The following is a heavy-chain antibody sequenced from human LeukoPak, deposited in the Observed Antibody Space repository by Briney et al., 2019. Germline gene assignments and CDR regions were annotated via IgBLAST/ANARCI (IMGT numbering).Heavy chain of an antibody. Sequence: GGSLRLSCAASGFTFSSFEMNWVRQAPGKGLEWVGRIKSKTDGGTTDYAAPVKGRFTISRDDSKNTLYLQMNSLKTEDTAVYYCTTPYLGPAAPTDDFDYWGQGTLVTVSS. CDR3: TTPYLGPAAPTDDFDY. CDR2: IKSKTDGGTT. D-gene: IGHD2-2*01. V-gene: IGHV3-15*01. J-gene: IGHJ4*02. CDR1: GFTFSSFE.